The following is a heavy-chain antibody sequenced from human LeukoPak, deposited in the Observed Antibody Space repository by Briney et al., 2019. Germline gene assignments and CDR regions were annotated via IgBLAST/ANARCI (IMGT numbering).Heavy chain of an antibody. V-gene: IGHV3-66*01. CDR3: AGAPYCSGGSCYSYNWFDP. Sequence: PGGSLRLSCAASGFTFSSYGMHWVRQAPGKGLEWVSLIYSGGNTDYADSVKGRFTISRDNSKNTLNLQMNNLRVEDTAVYYCAGAPYCSGGSCYSYNWFDPWGQGTLVTVSS. J-gene: IGHJ5*02. CDR2: IYSGGNT. CDR1: GFTFSSYG. D-gene: IGHD2-15*01.